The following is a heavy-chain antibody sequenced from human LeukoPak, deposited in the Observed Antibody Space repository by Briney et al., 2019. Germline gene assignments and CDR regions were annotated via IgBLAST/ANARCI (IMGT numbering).Heavy chain of an antibody. V-gene: IGHV4-59*01. CDR2: IYYSGST. CDR1: GGSISSYY. D-gene: IGHD3-9*01. J-gene: IGHJ6*03. Sequence: PSETLSLTCTVSGGSISSYYWSWIRQPPGKGLEWIGYIYYSGSTNYNPSLKSRVTISVDTSKNQFSLKLSSVTAADTAVYYCARTRLLRYFGSSYYYMDVWGKGTTVTVSS. CDR3: ARTRLLRYFGSSYYYMDV.